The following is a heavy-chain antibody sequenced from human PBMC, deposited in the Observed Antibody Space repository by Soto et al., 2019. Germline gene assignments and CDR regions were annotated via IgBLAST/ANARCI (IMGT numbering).Heavy chain of an antibody. CDR1: GFTFSSYG. J-gene: IGHJ4*02. Sequence: GGSLRLSCAACGFTFSSYGMHWVRQAPGKGLEWVAIISYDGNVKYFIDSVKGRFTISRDDSKNTVYLQMNSLRPEDTAVYFCARGYSGDEGSYWGQGTPVTVSS. CDR2: ISYDGNVK. D-gene: IGHD5-12*01. CDR3: ARGYSGDEGSY. V-gene: IGHV3-30*03.